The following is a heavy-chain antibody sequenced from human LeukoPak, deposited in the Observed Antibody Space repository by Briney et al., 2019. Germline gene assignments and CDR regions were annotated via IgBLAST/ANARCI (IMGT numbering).Heavy chain of an antibody. D-gene: IGHD3-22*01. Sequence: PGGSLRLSCAASGFTFSSYAMNWVRQAPGKGLEWVSAISGSGGVTYYADSVKGRFTISRDNSKNTLYLQMNSLRAEDTAVYYCAKARDYYDSSGYFDYWGQGTLVTVSS. CDR3: AKARDYYDSSGYFDY. J-gene: IGHJ4*02. CDR1: GFTFSSYA. V-gene: IGHV3-23*01. CDR2: ISGSGGVT.